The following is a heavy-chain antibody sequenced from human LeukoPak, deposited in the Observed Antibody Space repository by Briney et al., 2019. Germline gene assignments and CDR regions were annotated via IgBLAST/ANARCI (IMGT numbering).Heavy chain of an antibody. V-gene: IGHV3-21*04. CDR3: TRDLGYTYVHNWFDP. J-gene: IGHJ5*02. D-gene: IGHD5-18*01. Sequence: GGSLRLSCAASGFTLYSYSMYWVRQAPGKGLEWVSSISSTGTYIYYADSVKGRFTISRDNSKYTLYLQMNSLRAEDTAVYYCTRDLGYTYVHNWFDPWGQGTLVTVSS. CDR1: GFTLYSYS. CDR2: ISSTGTYI.